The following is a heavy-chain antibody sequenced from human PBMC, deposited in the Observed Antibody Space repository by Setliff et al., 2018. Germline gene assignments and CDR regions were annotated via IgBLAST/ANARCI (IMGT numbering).Heavy chain of an antibody. V-gene: IGHV5-51*01. CDR3: ARLVGINSGSPDY. D-gene: IGHD3-10*01. Sequence: PGESLKISCESSGYNFNAHWVGWVLQMPGKGLEWMGIIYPGDSETRYGPSFQGQVTISADRSISTAYLQWSSLKVSDTAIYYCARLVGINSGSPDYWGQGTLVTVSS. CDR2: IYPGDSET. CDR1: GYNFNAHW. J-gene: IGHJ4*02.